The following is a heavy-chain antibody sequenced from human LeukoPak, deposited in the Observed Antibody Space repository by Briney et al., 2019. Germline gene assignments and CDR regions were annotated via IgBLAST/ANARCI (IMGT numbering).Heavy chain of an antibody. Sequence: GGSLRLSCEASGVTFSSYVMSWVRQAPGKGPEWVSGISGSGGGTYYADSVKGRFAISRDNSKNTLYLQMNSLRAEDTAVYYCAKDPKGGGQGTLVTVSS. J-gene: IGHJ4*02. D-gene: IGHD3-16*01. V-gene: IGHV3-23*01. CDR1: GVTFSSYV. CDR2: ISGSGGGT. CDR3: AKDPKG.